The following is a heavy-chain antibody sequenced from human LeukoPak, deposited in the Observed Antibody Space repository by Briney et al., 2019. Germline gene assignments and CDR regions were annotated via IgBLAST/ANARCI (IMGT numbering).Heavy chain of an antibody. D-gene: IGHD5-18*01. J-gene: IGHJ3*01. Sequence: SVKVSCKASGGTFSNEVFNWVRQAPGQGLEWMGRIIPILNNRIYAQKFQGRLTITADKSTSTAYMELSSLRSDDTAVYYCARDTPGTAVGGIDVWGQGTMVTVSS. CDR1: GGTFSNEV. CDR3: ARDTPGTAVGGIDV. V-gene: IGHV1-69*04. CDR2: IIPILNNR.